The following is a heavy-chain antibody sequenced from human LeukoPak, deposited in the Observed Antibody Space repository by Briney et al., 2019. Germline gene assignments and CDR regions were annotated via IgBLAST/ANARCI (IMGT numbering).Heavy chain of an antibody. CDR2: IIPIFGTA. Sequence: ASVKVSCKASGGTFSSYAISWVRQAPGQGLEWMGGIIPIFGTANYAQKFQGRVTITADESTSTAYMELSSLRSEDTAVYYCAREVYAMYYYYGMDVWGQGTTVTVSS. CDR3: AREVYAMYYYYGMDV. V-gene: IGHV1-69*13. D-gene: IGHD2-8*01. J-gene: IGHJ6*02. CDR1: GGTFSSYA.